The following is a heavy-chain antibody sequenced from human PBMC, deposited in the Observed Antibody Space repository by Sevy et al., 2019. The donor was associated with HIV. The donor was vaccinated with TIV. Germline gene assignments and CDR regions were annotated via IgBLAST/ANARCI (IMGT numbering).Heavy chain of an antibody. V-gene: IGHV3-21*01. CDR3: VRPYGSGSWEAFDI. Sequence: GGSLRLSCAASGFTFSTYTMNWVRQAPGKGLEWVSSLSSSSNYIDYADSVKGRFTISRDNAKNSLYLQMNSLRAEDTAVYYCVRPYGSGSWEAFDIWGQGTMVTVSS. CDR1: GFTFSTYT. CDR2: LSSSSNYI. D-gene: IGHD3-10*01. J-gene: IGHJ3*02.